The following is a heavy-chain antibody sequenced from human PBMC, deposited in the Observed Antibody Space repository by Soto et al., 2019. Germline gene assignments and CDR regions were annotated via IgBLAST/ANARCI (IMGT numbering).Heavy chain of an antibody. CDR1: GGTFISYS. J-gene: IGHJ6*02. Sequence: SVKVSCKVFGGTFISYSIHWVRQAPGQGLEWMGGIIPSFGRPNYAQNFQGRVTISADGSTNTAYMELSSLRSEDTAVYYCAGGVWRGYSEYYYGMDVWGQGTTVTVPS. V-gene: IGHV1-69*13. CDR2: IIPSFGRP. D-gene: IGHD3-3*01. CDR3: AGGVWRGYSEYYYGMDV.